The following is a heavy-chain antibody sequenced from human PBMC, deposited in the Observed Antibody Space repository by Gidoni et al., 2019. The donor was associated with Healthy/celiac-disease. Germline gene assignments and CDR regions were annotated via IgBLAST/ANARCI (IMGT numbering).Heavy chain of an antibody. CDR3: ARGVYYDSSGYYP. J-gene: IGHJ5*02. CDR1: GGSFSGYY. D-gene: IGHD3-22*01. V-gene: IGHV4-34*01. Sequence: QVQLQQWGAGLLKPSETLSLTCDVYGGSFSGYYWSWIRQPPGKGLEWIGEINHSGSTYYNPSLKSRVTILVDTSKNQFSLKLSSVTAADTAVYYCARGVYYDSSGYYPWGQGTLVTVSS. CDR2: INHSGST.